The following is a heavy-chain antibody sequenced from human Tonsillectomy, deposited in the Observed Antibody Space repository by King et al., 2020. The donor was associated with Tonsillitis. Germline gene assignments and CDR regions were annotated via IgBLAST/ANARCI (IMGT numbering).Heavy chain of an antibody. D-gene: IGHD5-24*01. Sequence: QLVQSGGGVVQPGRSLRLSCAASGFIFSSYDMYWVRQAPGKGLQWVAVISYDGSNRYYADSVTGRFTISRDNSKNKVYLRMDSLRAEDTAVYYCARDRDGYIFDYWGQGTLVTVSS. CDR3: ARDRDGYIFDY. J-gene: IGHJ4*02. CDR2: ISYDGSNR. V-gene: IGHV3-33*05. CDR1: GFIFSSYD.